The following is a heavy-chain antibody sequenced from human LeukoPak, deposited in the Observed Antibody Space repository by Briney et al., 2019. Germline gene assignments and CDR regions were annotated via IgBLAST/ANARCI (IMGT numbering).Heavy chain of an antibody. CDR3: ARDKPDAVGSSSWYWAA. Sequence: QTGGSLRLSCAASGFTFSSYAMSWVRQAPGKGLEWVSAISGSGGSTYYADSVKGRFTISRDNSKNTLYLQMNSLRVEDTAVYYCARDKPDAVGSSSWYWAAWGQGTLVTVSS. CDR1: GFTFSSYA. CDR2: ISGSGGST. J-gene: IGHJ5*02. D-gene: IGHD6-13*01. V-gene: IGHV3-23*01.